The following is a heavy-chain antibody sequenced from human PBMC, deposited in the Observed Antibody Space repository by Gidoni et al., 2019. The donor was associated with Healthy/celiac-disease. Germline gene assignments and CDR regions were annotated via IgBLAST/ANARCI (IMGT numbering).Heavy chain of an antibody. CDR1: GFTFSSYA. V-gene: IGHV3-23*01. CDR3: AKADTSITMIVGAFDY. D-gene: IGHD3-22*01. J-gene: IGHJ4*02. Sequence: EVQLLESGGGLVQPGGSLRLSCAASGFTFSSYAMSWVRQAPGKGLEWVSAISGSGGSTYYADSVKGRFTISRDNSKNTLYLQMNSLRAEDTAVYYCAKADTSITMIVGAFDYWGQGTLVTVSS. CDR2: ISGSGGST.